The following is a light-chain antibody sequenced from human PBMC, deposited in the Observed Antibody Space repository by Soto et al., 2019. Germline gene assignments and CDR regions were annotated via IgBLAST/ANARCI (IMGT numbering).Light chain of an antibody. CDR1: ETGASN. CDR2: GAS. CDR3: QQYFEWPPMT. Sequence: VMTQSPATLSVAPGEGATLSCCASETGASNLAWYQQKPGQAPRLLISGASTRAAGISDRFRGSVSGTEFTLTISSLRSEDSAIYYCQQYFEWPPMTFGQGTKVEI. V-gene: IGKV3-15*01. J-gene: IGKJ1*01.